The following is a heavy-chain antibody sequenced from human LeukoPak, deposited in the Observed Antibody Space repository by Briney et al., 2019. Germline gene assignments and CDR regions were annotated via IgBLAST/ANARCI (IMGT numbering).Heavy chain of an antibody. D-gene: IGHD3-10*01. J-gene: IGHJ5*02. CDR1: GGSISSYY. CDR2: IYTSGST. CDR3: ARDRYGPKGWFDP. V-gene: IGHV4-4*07. Sequence: SGTLSLTCTVAGGSISSYYWSWVRQPAGKVLDWIGRIYTSGSTNYNPYLKSRVTMSVDTSKNQFSLKLSSVTAADTAVYYCARDRYGPKGWFDPWGQGTLVTVSS.